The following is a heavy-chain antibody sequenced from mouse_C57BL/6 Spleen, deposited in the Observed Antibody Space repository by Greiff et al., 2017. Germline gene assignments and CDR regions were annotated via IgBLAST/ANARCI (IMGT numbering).Heavy chain of an antibody. Sequence: VQLQQSGPELVKPGASVKMSCKASGYTFTDYNMHWVKQSHGKSLEWIGYINPNNGGTSYNQKFKGKATLTVNKSSSTAFMELRSLTSEDSAVYYCARDGDSGAWFAYWGQGTLVTVSA. CDR3: ARDGDSGAWFAY. CDR1: GYTFTDYN. V-gene: IGHV1-22*01. D-gene: IGHD1-1*01. CDR2: INPNNGGT. J-gene: IGHJ3*01.